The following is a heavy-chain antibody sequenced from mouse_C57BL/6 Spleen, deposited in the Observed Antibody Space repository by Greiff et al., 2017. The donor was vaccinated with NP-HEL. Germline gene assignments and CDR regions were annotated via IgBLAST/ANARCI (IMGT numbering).Heavy chain of an antibody. D-gene: IGHD1-1*01. Sequence: QVQLQQPGAELVKPGASVKMSCTASGYTFTSYWITWVKQRPGQGLEWIGDIYPGSGSTNYTEKLKSKATLTVDTSSSTAYMQLSSLTSEDSAVDYCARSPHYYGSSYGWFAYWGQGTLVTVSA. J-gene: IGHJ3*01. CDR1: GYTFTSYW. CDR2: IYPGSGST. V-gene: IGHV1-55*01. CDR3: ARSPHYYGSSYGWFAY.